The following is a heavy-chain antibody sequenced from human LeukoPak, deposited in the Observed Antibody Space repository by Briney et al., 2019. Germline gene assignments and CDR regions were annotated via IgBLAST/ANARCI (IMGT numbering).Heavy chain of an antibody. J-gene: IGHJ5*02. D-gene: IGHD1-14*01. Sequence: GGSLRLSCAASGFTFRGYEMNWVRQAPGKGLEWISYICGRGKTIYYADSVKGRFTISRDDAKNFLYLQMNSLKVEDTAVYYCTTEPSWFDPWGQGTLVTVSS. CDR3: TTEPSWFDP. V-gene: IGHV3-48*03. CDR1: GFTFRGYE. CDR2: ICGRGKTI.